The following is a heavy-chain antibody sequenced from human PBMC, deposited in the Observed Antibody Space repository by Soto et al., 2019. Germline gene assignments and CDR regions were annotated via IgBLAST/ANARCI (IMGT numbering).Heavy chain of an antibody. CDR1: VYTFTEYG. V-gene: IGHV1-18*01. D-gene: IGHD4-17*01. CDR3: ARADYGDTKIYSFDH. CDR2: ISPYNGKT. Sequence: XSVKVSCKTSVYTFTEYGISWFRQAPGQGLEWMGWISPYNGKTNYIQEFQDRVTITTDTSSTTVYMDLRTLKSDDTAIYFCARADYGDTKIYSFDHWGQGTLVTVS. J-gene: IGHJ4*02.